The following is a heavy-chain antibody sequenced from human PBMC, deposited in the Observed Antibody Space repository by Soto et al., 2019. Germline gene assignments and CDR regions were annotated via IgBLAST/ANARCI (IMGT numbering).Heavy chain of an antibody. CDR1: VGSISSSSYY. J-gene: IGHJ6*02. D-gene: IGHD3-9*01. V-gene: IGHV4-39*01. CDR3: ATHGYFRYYYYYYGMDV. Sequence: PSETLSLTCTVSVGSISSSSYYWGWIRQPPGKGLEWIGSIYYSGSTYYNPSLKSRVTISVDTSKNQFSLKLSSVTAADTAVYYCATHGYFRYYYYYYGMDVWGQGTTVTVSS. CDR2: IYYSGST.